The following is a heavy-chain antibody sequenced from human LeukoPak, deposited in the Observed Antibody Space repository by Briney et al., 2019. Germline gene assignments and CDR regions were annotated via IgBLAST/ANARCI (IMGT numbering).Heavy chain of an antibody. D-gene: IGHD1-26*01. V-gene: IGHV3-48*03. CDR1: GFIFSSYE. CDR3: ARDNYSGSRYFDH. J-gene: IGHJ4*02. CDR2: ISSSGRTM. Sequence: GGSLRLSCAASGFIFSSYEMSWVRQAPGKGLEWVSYISSSGRTMYYADSEKGRFTVSRDNAKNSLYLQMNSLRAEDTAIYYCARDNYSGSRYFDHWGQGTLVTVSS.